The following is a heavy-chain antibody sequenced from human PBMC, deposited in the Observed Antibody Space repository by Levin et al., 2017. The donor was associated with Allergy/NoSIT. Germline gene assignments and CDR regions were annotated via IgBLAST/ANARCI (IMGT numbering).Heavy chain of an antibody. Sequence: GESLKISCKGSGYSFTNYWIAWVRQVPGKGLEWMGIISPGGSDNRYSPSFQGQVTISADMSISTAYLQWSSLKASDTAMYYCASHFQGSGDFDYWGQGTLVTVSS. CDR1: GYSFTNYW. CDR3: ASHFQGSGDFDY. V-gene: IGHV5-51*01. D-gene: IGHD3-10*01. J-gene: IGHJ4*02. CDR2: ISPGGSDN.